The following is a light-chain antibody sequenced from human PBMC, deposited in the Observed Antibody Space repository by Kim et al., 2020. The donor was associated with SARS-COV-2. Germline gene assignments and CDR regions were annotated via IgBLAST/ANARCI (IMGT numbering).Light chain of an antibody. CDR1: SSDVSGYNY. CDR2: ELS. CDR3: SSYAGSNNWV. V-gene: IGLV2-8*01. J-gene: IGLJ2*01. Sequence: QSALTQPPSASGSPGQSVTISCTGSSSDVSGYNYVSWYQQHPGKAPKLMIYELSKRPSGVPDRFSGSKSGNTASLTVSGLQAEDEADYYCSSYAGSNNWVFGGGTQLTVL.